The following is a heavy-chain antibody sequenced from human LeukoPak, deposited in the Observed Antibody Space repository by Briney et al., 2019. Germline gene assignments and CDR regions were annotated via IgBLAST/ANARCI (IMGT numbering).Heavy chain of an antibody. V-gene: IGHV4-34*01. CDR1: GGSFSGYY. CDR2: INHSGST. CDR3: AREGRGLGRTLDY. J-gene: IGHJ4*02. Sequence: ASETLSLTCAVYGGSFSGYYWSWIRQPPGKGLEWIGEINHSGSTNYNPSLKSRVTISVDTSKNQFSLKLSSVTAADTAVYYCAREGRGLGRTLDYWGQGTLVTVFS. D-gene: IGHD1-14*01.